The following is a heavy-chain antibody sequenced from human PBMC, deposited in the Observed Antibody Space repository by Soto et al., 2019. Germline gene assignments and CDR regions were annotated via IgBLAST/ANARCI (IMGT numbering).Heavy chain of an antibody. CDR3: ASSSGALGYCSSTSCLLLGWFDP. J-gene: IGHJ5*02. D-gene: IGHD2-2*01. V-gene: IGHV1-69*13. CDR2: IIPIFGTA. CDR1: GCTFSSYA. Sequence: AASGKVSCKAAGCTFSSYASSWVRQAPGQGLEWMGGIIPIFGTANYAQKFQGRVTITADESTSTAYMELSSLRSEDTAVYYCASSSGALGYCSSTSCLLLGWFDPWGQGTLVTVSS.